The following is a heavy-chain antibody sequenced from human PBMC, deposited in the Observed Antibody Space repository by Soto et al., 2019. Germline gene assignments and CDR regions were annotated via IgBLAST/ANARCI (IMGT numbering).Heavy chain of an antibody. V-gene: IGHV4-38-2*02. Sequence: SDTLSLTCAVSGYSSSSGYYWGWIRQPPGKGREWIGRIYHSGSTYYNPSLKSRVTISVDTSKNQFSLKLSSVTAADTAVYYCAREDAYDSSGYYPFDYWGQGTLVTVSS. CDR1: GYSSSSGYY. CDR3: AREDAYDSSGYYPFDY. CDR2: IYHSGST. J-gene: IGHJ4*02. D-gene: IGHD3-22*01.